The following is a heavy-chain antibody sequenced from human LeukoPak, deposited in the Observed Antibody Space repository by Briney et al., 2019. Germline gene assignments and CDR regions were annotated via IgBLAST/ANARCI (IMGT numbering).Heavy chain of an antibody. J-gene: IGHJ3*02. CDR2: IYHSGST. CDR1: FRSLRFYF. CDR3: ASGEGDYQDDAFDI. D-gene: IGHD4-17*01. Sequence: SETLSLTCAVYFRSLRFYFWCWIRQPPGKGLEWIGEIYHSGSTNYNPSLKSRVTISVDTFKNQFSLELSSVTAADTAVYYCASGEGDYQDDAFDIWGQGTVVTVSS. V-gene: IGHV4-34*01.